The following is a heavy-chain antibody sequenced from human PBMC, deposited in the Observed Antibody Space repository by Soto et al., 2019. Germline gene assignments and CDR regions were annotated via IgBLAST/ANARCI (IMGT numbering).Heavy chain of an antibody. CDR3: AHRRGFGEFTD. CDR2: IYWDDDK. V-gene: IGHV2-5*02. Sequence: QITLKESGPTLVEPTQTLTLTCTFSGFSLSSSRVDVGWIRQPPGEALEWLAVIYWDDDKRYRPSLKSRLTITKDTSKTQVILTMTNLDPVDTATYYCAHRRGFGEFTDWGQGILVTVSS. D-gene: IGHD3-10*01. J-gene: IGHJ4*02. CDR1: GFSLSSSRVD.